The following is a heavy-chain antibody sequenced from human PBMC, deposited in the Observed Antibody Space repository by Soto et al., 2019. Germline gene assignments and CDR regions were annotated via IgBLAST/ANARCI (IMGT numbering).Heavy chain of an antibody. CDR2: INPSGGST. V-gene: IGHV1-46*01. J-gene: IGHJ5*02. Sequence: GASVKVSCKASGYTFTSYYMHWVRQAPGQGLEWMGIINPSGGSTSYAQKFQGRVTMTRDTSTSTVYMELSSLRSEDTAVYYCARGTWEKHSVYNWSAPWGKGTLVTVSS. D-gene: IGHD1-26*01. CDR1: GYTFTSYY. CDR3: ARGTWEKHSVYNWSAP.